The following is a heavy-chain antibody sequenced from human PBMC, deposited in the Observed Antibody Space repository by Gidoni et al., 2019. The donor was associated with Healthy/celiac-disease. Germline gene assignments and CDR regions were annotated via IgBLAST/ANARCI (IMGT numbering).Heavy chain of an antibody. J-gene: IGHJ4*02. CDR1: GFTVSSNY. CDR3: ARVLDYVPFY. Sequence: EVQMVESGGGLVKPGGSLRLSCAASGFTVSSNYMSWVRQAPGKGLEWVSVIYSGGSTYYADSVKGRFTISRDNSKNTLYLQMNSLRAEDTAVYYCARVLDYVPFYWGQGTLVTVSS. D-gene: IGHD4-17*01. CDR2: IYSGGST. V-gene: IGHV3-66*01.